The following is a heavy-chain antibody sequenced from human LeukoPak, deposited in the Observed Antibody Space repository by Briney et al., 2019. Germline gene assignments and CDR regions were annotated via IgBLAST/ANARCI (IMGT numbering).Heavy chain of an antibody. D-gene: IGHD6-19*01. J-gene: IGHJ4*02. CDR3: LRASSSVPNLLDY. CDR1: GFTFSSNW. Sequence: QPGGSLRLSCAASGFTFSSNWMHWVRQGPGKGLVWVSRISTDGSSTTYADSVKGRFTISRDNAKNTLYLQMNSLRAEDTAVYYCLRASSSVPNLLDYWGQGTLVTVSS. V-gene: IGHV3-74*01. CDR2: ISTDGSST.